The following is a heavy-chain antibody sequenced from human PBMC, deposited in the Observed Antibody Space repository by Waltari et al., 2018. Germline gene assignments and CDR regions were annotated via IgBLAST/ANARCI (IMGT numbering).Heavy chain of an antibody. CDR3: ARVGYGGYIRTEKAFDF. V-gene: IGHV1-2*02. J-gene: IGHJ3*01. CDR1: GYTFTGYY. D-gene: IGHD5-18*01. Sequence: QVQLVQSGAEVKKPGASVKVPCKASGYTFTGYYMHWVRQAPGQGLEWMGWINPDTGGTNYAQSFQGRVTMTRDTSISTVYMELSSLRSDDTAVYYCARVGYGGYIRTEKAFDFWGQGTMVTVSS. CDR2: INPDTGGT.